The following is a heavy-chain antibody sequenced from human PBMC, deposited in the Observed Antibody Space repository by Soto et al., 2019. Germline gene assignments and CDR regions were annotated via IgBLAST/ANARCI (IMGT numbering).Heavy chain of an antibody. J-gene: IGHJ4*02. Sequence: PGGSLRLSCAVSGFTVTINYMSWVRQAPGKGLEWVSVIYSGGTIYYADSVKGRFTISRDTSKNTLYLQMNSLRGEDTAVYYCHGYAYWGQGTLVTVSS. CDR1: GFTVTINY. D-gene: IGHD5-12*01. CDR2: IYSGGTI. CDR3: HGYAY. V-gene: IGHV3-53*01.